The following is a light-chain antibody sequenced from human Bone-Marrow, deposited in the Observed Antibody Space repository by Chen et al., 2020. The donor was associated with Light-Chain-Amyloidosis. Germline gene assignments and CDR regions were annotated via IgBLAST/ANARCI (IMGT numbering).Light chain of an antibody. J-gene: IGLJ3*02. Sequence: QSVLTQPPSASGTPGQRVTISCSGSSSNIGPNSVFWYQQLPGTAPKLLIYRTHQRPSGVPARFSGSKSGNSASLAISGLRSEDEADYYCAAWDDSLSGWVFGGGTKLTVL. CDR1: SSNIGPNS. V-gene: IGLV1-47*01. CDR2: RTH. CDR3: AAWDDSLSGWV.